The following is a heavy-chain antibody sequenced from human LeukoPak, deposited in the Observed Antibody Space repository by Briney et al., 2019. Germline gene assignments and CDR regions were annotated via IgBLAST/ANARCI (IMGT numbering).Heavy chain of an antibody. V-gene: IGHV3-53*01. J-gene: IGHJ3*02. CDR3: AKNRETGNFFAFDI. CDR2: IYSGGST. D-gene: IGHD1-7*01. CDR1: GFTVSSNY. Sequence: GGSLSLSCAASGFTVSSNYMSWVRQAPGKGLEWVSVIYSGGSTYYADSVKGRFTISRDNSKNTLFLQMNSLRAEDTAVYYCAKNRETGNFFAFDIWGQGTMVTVSS.